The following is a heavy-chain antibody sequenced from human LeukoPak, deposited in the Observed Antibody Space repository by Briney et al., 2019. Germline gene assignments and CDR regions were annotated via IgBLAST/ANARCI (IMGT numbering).Heavy chain of an antibody. CDR2: IFYSGNT. D-gene: IGHD3-10*01. J-gene: IGHJ4*02. Sequence: SETLSLTCTVSGGSISSYYWNWIRQPPGKGLEWIGYIFYSGNTKYNPSLRSRVGISVDTSKNQFSLKLSSVTAADTAVYYCASTLWFGELGDWGQGTLVTVSS. CDR1: GGSISSYY. CDR3: ASTLWFGELGD. V-gene: IGHV4-59*12.